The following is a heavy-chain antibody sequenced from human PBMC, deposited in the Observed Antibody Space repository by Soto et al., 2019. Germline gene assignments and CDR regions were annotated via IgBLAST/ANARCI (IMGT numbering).Heavy chain of an antibody. CDR2: IWYDGRNK. J-gene: IGHJ4*02. V-gene: IGHV3-33*01. D-gene: IGHD3-10*01. CDR3: ARDGGGGDGTYFAF. Sequence: QVQLVEFGGGVVQPGRSLRLSCTASGFAFSSYGMHWVRQAPGKGLEWLAVIWYDGRNKYYADSVRGRFTISRDNSKKPLYRKRNSLRAEDTAVYYCARDGGGGDGTYFAFWAREPWSPSPQ. CDR1: GFAFSSYG.